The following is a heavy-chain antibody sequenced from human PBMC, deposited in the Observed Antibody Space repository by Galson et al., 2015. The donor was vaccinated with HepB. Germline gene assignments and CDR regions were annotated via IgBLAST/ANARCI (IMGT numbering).Heavy chain of an antibody. CDR2: ISAYNGNT. CDR3: ARTGRRTITMLETS. Sequence: SVKVSCKASGYTFTSYGISWVRQAPGQGLEWMGWISAYNGNTNYAQKLQGRVTMTTDTSTSTAYMELRSLRSDDTAVYYCARTGRRTITMLETSWGQGTLVTVSS. CDR1: GYTFTSYG. V-gene: IGHV1-18*01. D-gene: IGHD3-10*02. J-gene: IGHJ4*02.